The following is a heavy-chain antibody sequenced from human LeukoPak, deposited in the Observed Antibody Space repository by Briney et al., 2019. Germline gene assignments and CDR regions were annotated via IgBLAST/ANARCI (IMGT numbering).Heavy chain of an antibody. V-gene: IGHV1-69*13. CDR3: AKDRGDILTGYYTNWFDP. J-gene: IGHJ5*02. D-gene: IGHD3-9*01. CDR2: IIPIFGTA. CDR1: GGTFSSYA. Sequence: SVKVSCKASGGTFSSYAISWVRQAPGQELEWMGGIIPIFGTANYAQKFQGRVTITADESTSTAYMELSSLRSEDTAVYYCAKDRGDILTGYYTNWFDPWGQGTLVTVSS.